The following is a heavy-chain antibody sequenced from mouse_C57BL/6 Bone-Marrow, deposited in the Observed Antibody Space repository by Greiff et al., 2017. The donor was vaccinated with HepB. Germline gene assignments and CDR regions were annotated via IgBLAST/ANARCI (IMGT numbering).Heavy chain of an antibody. CDR3: ARAPTPYYFDY. V-gene: IGHV5-16*01. D-gene: IGHD2-10*01. CDR1: GFTFSDYY. CDR2: INYDGSST. J-gene: IGHJ2*01. Sequence: EVKLMESEGGLVQPGSSMKLSCTASGFTFSDYYMAWVRQVPEKGLEWVANINYDGSSTYYLESLKSRFIISRDNAKNILYLQMSSLKSEDTATYYCARAPTPYYFDYWGQGTTLTVSS.